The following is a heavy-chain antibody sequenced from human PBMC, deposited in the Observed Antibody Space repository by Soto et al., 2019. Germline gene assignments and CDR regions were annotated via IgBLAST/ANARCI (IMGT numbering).Heavy chain of an antibody. J-gene: IGHJ5*02. V-gene: IGHV1-18*04. D-gene: IGHD3-3*01. CDR1: GYPFTSYG. Sequence: ASVKVSCKASGYPFTSYGVSWVRQAPGQGLEWMGWISAYNGNTNYARKLQGRVTMTTDTSTSTACMELRSLRSDDTAVYYCARDRYYDFCCCLHWFDPRGQVTLVTVSS. CDR3: ARDRYYDFCCCLHWFDP. CDR2: ISAYNGNT.